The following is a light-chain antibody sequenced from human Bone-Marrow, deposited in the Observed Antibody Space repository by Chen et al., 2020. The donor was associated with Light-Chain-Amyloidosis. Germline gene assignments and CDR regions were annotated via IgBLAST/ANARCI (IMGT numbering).Light chain of an antibody. J-gene: IGLJ3*02. CDR3: QVWDRSSDRPV. CDR1: NIGSTS. Sequence: SYVLTQPSSVSVAPGQTATIACGGNNIGSTSVHWYQQTPGQAPLLVVYDVSDRPSGIPERLSCSNSGNTATLNISRVEAGDEADYYCQVWDRSSDRPVFGGGTKLTVL. V-gene: IGLV3-21*02. CDR2: DVS.